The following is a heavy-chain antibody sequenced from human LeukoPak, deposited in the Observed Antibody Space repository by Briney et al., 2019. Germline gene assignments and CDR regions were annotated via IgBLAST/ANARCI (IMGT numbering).Heavy chain of an antibody. CDR3: ARELTTGTGVDY. V-gene: IGHV3-53*01. Sequence: GGSLRLPCAASGFTVSNKYLTWVRQAPGKGLEWVSLIYANANTDYADSVKGRFTISRDISKNTVYLQMNSLRAEDTAVYYCARELTTGTGVDYWGQGTLVTVSS. CDR1: GFTVSNKY. D-gene: IGHD1-1*01. CDR2: IYANANT. J-gene: IGHJ4*02.